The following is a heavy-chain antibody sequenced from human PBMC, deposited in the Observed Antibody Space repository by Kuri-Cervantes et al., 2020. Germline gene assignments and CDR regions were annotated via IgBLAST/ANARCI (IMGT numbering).Heavy chain of an antibody. CDR1: GFTFSSYS. J-gene: IGHJ3*02. CDR2: ISSSGSTI. CDR3: ARDQYYAFGI. Sequence: GGSLRLSCAASGFTFSSYSMNWVRQAPGKGLEWVSYISSSGSTIYYADSVKGRFTISRDNAKNSLYPQMNSLRAEDTAVYYCARDQYYAFGIWGQGTMVTVSS. V-gene: IGHV3-48*04.